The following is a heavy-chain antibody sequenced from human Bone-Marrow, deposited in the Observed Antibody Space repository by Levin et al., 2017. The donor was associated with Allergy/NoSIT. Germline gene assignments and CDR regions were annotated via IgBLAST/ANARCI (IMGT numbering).Heavy chain of an antibody. J-gene: IGHJ4*02. Sequence: SCTASGFTFSTYGMSWVRQAPGKGLEWVSSITESGDTFYADSVKGRFTISRDNSKNTIYLQRNSLRAEDTAVYYCAKTGALIKAVRRDFDYWGQGTLVTVSS. CDR2: ITESGDT. D-gene: IGHD6-6*01. V-gene: IGHV3-23*01. CDR3: AKTGALIKAVRRDFDY. CDR1: GFTFSTYG.